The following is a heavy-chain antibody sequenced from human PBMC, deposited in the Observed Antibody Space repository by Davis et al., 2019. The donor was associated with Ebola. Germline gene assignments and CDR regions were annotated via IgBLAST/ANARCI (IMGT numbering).Heavy chain of an antibody. Sequence: GGSLRLSCAASEFTFSTYSMHWVRQVPGKGLEWVAVMSYDTISRHYADSVQGRFTISRDNSRNTLYLQMNSLRPEDTAVYYCVRDIGSYITTHYFDLWGQGTLVTVSS. J-gene: IGHJ4*02. D-gene: IGHD5-18*01. CDR2: MSYDTISR. V-gene: IGHV3-30*04. CDR3: VRDIGSYITTHYFDL. CDR1: EFTFSTYS.